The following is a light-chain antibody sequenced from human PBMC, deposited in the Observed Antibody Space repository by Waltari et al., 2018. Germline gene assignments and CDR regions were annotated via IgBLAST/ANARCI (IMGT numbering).Light chain of an antibody. CDR3: AAWDDSLNGWV. Sequence: QSVLTQPPAVSGTPGQRVSLSCSGGSSPIGLNEANWSQQLPGTAPKLLIYSSRQRPSGVPDRFSGFRSGTSASLAISGLQSEDEADYICAAWDDSLNGWVFGGGTKLTVL. CDR1: SSPIGLNE. CDR2: SSR. J-gene: IGLJ3*02. V-gene: IGLV1-44*01.